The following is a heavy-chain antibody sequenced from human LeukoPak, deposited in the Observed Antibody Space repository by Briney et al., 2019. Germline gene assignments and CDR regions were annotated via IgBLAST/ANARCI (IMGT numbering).Heavy chain of an antibody. CDR3: ARERGSGSYYDWFDH. J-gene: IGHJ5*02. CDR2: IIPIFGTA. CDR1: GGIFSSYA. V-gene: IGHV1-69*01. Sequence: ASVKVSCKASGGIFSSYAISWVRQAPGQGLEWMGGIIPIFGTANYAQKFQGRVTITADESTSTAYMELISLRSEDTAVYYCARERGSGSYYDWFDHWGQGTLVTASS. D-gene: IGHD1-26*01.